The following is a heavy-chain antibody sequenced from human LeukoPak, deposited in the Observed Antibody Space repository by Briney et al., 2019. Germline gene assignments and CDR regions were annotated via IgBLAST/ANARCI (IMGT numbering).Heavy chain of an antibody. CDR2: IYSGGTT. CDR3: ARGNWALYFDY. Sequence: PGGSLRLSCAASGFTVSSNFMSWVRQAPGKGLEWVSVIYSGGTTYYTDSVKGRFTISRDNSKNTLYLQMNSLRAEDTAVYYCARGNWALYFDYWGQGTLVTVSS. CDR1: GFTVSSNF. D-gene: IGHD7-27*01. J-gene: IGHJ4*02. V-gene: IGHV3-53*01.